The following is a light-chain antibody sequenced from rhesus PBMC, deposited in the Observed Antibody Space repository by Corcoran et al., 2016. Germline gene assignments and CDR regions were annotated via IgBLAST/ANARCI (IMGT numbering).Light chain of an antibody. CDR3: QQHDKSPPT. Sequence: DIQMTQSLSSLSASVGDRVTITCRASQGVSNLLAWYQKKPGTAPKLLIKRASNLETGVPSRFIGRGSRTDFTLTISRLQPEDFATYYCQQHDKSPPTFGQGTKVEIK. V-gene: IGKV1-69*01. J-gene: IGKJ1*01. CDR2: RAS. CDR1: QGVSNL.